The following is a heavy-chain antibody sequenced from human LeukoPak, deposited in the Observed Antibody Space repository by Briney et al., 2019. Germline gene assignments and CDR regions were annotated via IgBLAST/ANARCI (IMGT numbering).Heavy chain of an antibody. D-gene: IGHD2-15*01. CDR1: GFTISSYW. CDR2: IKQDGSEK. CDR3: AKSVGGIDNY. V-gene: IGHV3-7*01. J-gene: IGHJ4*02. Sequence: GGSLRLSCAASGFTISSYWMHWVRQAPGKGLEWVANIKQDGSEKYYVDSVKGRFTISRDNAKNPLHLQMNSLRAEDTAVYYCAKSVGGIDNYWGQGTLVTVSS.